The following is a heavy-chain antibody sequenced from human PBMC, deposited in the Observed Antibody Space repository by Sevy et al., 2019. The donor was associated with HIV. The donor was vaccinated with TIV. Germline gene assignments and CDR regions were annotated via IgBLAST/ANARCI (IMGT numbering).Heavy chain of an antibody. CDR2: ISGSGDTT. J-gene: IGHJ4*02. CDR3: AKDGRDCRNWYKDY. Sequence: GGYLRLSCAASGFTFSSYAMNCVRQAPGKGLEWVSTISGSGDTTYYADSVKGRFTISRDNSKNTLYLQMNSLRAEDTAIYYCAKDGRDCRNWYKDYWGQGTPVTVSS. D-gene: IGHD1-1*01. CDR1: GFTFSSYA. V-gene: IGHV3-23*01.